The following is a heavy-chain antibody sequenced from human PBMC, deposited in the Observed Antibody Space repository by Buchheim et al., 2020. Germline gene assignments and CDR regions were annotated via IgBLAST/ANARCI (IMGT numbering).Heavy chain of an antibody. CDR3: ARGMNHYDSTPPWFDP. CDR1: GDSISGSDEY. J-gene: IGHJ5*02. D-gene: IGHD3-22*01. CDR2: IYHSETT. V-gene: IGHV4-30-4*01. Sequence: QVQLQESGPGLVKPSETLSLTCTVSGDSISGSDEYWSWLRQPPGKGLEWIAYIYHSETTYYNPSLGSRIVISVETSKNQFSLRLSSVTAADTAVYYCARGMNHYDSTPPWFDPGGRGTL.